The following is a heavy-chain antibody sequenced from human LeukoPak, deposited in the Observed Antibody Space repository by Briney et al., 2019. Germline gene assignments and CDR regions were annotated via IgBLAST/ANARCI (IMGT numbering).Heavy chain of an antibody. CDR3: DRDSYNRPLFDY. CDR1: GFTFSSYA. J-gene: IGHJ4*02. D-gene: IGHD5-24*01. CDR2: ISGSGGST. V-gene: IGHV3-23*01. Sequence: GGSLRLSCAASGFTFSSYAMSWVRQAPGKGLEWVSAISGSGGSTYYANSVKGRFTISRDNSKNTLYLQMNSLRAAETAVYYCDRDSYNRPLFDYWGQGTLATVSS.